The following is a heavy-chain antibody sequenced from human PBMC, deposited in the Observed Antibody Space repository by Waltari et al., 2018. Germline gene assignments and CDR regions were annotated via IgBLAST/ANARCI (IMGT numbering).Heavy chain of an antibody. D-gene: IGHD6-13*01. CDR3: ASSIAAAGPAGDAFDI. Sequence: QVQLQESGPGLVKPSETLSLTCAVSGYSISSGYYWGWIRQPPGKGLEWIGSIYHSGSTYYNPSLKSRVTISVDTSKNQFSLKLSSVTAADTAVYYCASSIAAAGPAGDAFDIWGQGTMVTVSS. CDR2: IYHSGST. V-gene: IGHV4-38-2*01. J-gene: IGHJ3*02. CDR1: GYSISSGYY.